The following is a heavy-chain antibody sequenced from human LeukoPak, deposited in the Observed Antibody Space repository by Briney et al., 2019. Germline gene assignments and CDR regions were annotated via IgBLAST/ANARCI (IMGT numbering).Heavy chain of an antibody. CDR3: ARDIRYLYCSSTSCRSTRDAFDI. CDR1: GYTLTSYD. Sequence: GASVKVSCKASGYTLTSYDINWVRQATGRGLEWMGWMNPNSGGTNYAQKFQGRVTMTRDTSISTAYMELSRLRSDDTAVYYCARDIRYLYCSSTSCRSTRDAFDIWGQGTMVTVSS. J-gene: IGHJ3*02. CDR2: MNPNSGGT. V-gene: IGHV1-2*02. D-gene: IGHD2-2*01.